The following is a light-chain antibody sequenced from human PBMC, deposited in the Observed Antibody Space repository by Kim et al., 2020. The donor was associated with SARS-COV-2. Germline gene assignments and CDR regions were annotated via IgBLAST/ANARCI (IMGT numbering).Light chain of an antibody. V-gene: IGKV1-5*03. CDR1: QSISDW. J-gene: IGKJ1*01. Sequence: DIQMTQSPSTLSASVGDRVTITCRASQSISDWLAWFQQKPGKAPELLIFKASNLQSGVPSRFSGSGSGTEFTLTISSLQPDDFATYYCQQYYSDWVFGQGTKVDIK. CDR2: KAS. CDR3: QQYYSDWV.